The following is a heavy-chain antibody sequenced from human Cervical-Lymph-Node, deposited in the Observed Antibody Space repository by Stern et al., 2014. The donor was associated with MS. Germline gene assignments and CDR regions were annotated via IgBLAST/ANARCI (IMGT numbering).Heavy chain of an antibody. CDR2: INTKTGNP. CDR3: ATWGAGSSPPLFY. J-gene: IGHJ4*02. CDR1: GYNLTTFA. D-gene: IGHD6-6*01. Sequence: VQLEESGSELKKPGASVKVSCKASGYNLTTFAINWVRQAPGQGLEWMGWINTKTGNPTFAQCFTGRFVFSLDASINTAYLQIISLKAEDSAVYYCATWGAGSSPPLFYWGQGTLVTVSS. V-gene: IGHV7-4-1*02.